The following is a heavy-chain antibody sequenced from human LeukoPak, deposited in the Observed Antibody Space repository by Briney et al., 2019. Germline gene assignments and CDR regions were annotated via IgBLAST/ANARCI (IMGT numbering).Heavy chain of an antibody. CDR1: GFTFRSYG. Sequence: GGSLRLSCATSGFTFRSYGMHWVRQVPGKGLEWVAVISYDAKSNYHVDSVKGRFTISRDNSKNTLYLQMNSLRAEDTAVYYCAKDRVNIAAAGTGGYWFDPWGQGTLVTVSS. D-gene: IGHD6-13*01. J-gene: IGHJ5*02. CDR3: AKDRVNIAAAGTGGYWFDP. CDR2: ISYDAKSN. V-gene: IGHV3-30*18.